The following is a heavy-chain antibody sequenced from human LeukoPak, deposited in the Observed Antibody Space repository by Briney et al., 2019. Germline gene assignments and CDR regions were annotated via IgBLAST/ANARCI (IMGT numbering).Heavy chain of an antibody. V-gene: IGHV1-18*01. CDR2: ISAYNGNT. CDR3: ARDPTYYDFWSGYGNYYYMDV. CDR1: GYTFTSYG. D-gene: IGHD3-3*01. Sequence: ASVKVSCKASGYTFTSYGISWVRQAPGQGLEWMGWISAYNGNTNYAQKLQGRVTMTTDTSTSTAYMELRSLRSDDTAVYYCARDPTYYDFWSGYGNYYYMDVWGKGTTVTVSS. J-gene: IGHJ6*03.